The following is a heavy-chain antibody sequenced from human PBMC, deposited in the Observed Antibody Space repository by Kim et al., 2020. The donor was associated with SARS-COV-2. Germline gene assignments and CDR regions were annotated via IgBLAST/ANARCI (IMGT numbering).Heavy chain of an antibody. J-gene: IGHJ3*02. CDR3: AKDYNWNAGGAFDI. CDR2: ISYDGSNK. Sequence: GGSLRLSCAASGFTFSSYGMHWVRQAPGKGLEWVAVISYDGSNKYYADSVKGRFTISRDNSKNTLYLQMNSLRAEDTAVYYCAKDYNWNAGGAFDIWGQGTMVTVSS. CDR1: GFTFSSYG. D-gene: IGHD1-1*01. V-gene: IGHV3-30*18.